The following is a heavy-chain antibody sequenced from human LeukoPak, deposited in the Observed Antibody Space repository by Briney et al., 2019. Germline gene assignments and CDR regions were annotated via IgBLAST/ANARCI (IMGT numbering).Heavy chain of an antibody. CDR3: ARDRWYSRNWNDAVDI. CDR1: GGTFNSYA. Sequence: SVKVSCKASGGTFNSYAFSWVRQAPGQGLEWMGGIIPIFGTSNYAQKFQGRVTMTADESTSTAYMELRSLRSDDTAVYYCARDRWYSRNWNDAVDIWGQGTMVTVSS. J-gene: IGHJ3*02. CDR2: IIPIFGTS. D-gene: IGHD6-13*01. V-gene: IGHV1-69*01.